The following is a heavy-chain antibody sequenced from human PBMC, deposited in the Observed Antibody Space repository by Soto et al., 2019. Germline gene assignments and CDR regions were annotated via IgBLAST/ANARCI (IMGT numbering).Heavy chain of an antibody. V-gene: IGHV3-74*01. Sequence: EVQLVESGGCLVQPGGSLRLSCAASGFTLSSYWMHWVRQAPGKGLVWVSRINIDGSSTSYADSVKGRFTISRDNAKNTLYLQVNSLRAEDTAVYYCARSRDGYNFVGDCWGQGTLVTVSS. CDR3: ARSRDGYNFVGDC. CDR2: INIDGSST. CDR1: GFTLSSYW. J-gene: IGHJ4*02. D-gene: IGHD5-12*01.